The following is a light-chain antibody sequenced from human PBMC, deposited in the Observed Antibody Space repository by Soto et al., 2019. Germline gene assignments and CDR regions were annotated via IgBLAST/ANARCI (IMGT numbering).Light chain of an antibody. CDR1: QDINKN. CDR2: DAS. CDR3: QQYNRYSTWT. V-gene: IGKV1-33*01. Sequence: DIQMTQPPSSLSASVGDRLTIPCQASQDINKNLIWYQQKPGKAPKLLIYDASDLETGVPSRFSGSGSGTDFTLTISSLQPDDFATYYCQQYNRYSTWTFGLGTKVDIK. J-gene: IGKJ1*01.